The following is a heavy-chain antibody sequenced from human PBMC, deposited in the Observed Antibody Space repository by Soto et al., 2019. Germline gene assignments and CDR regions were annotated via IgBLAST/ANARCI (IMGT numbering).Heavy chain of an antibody. CDR1: GFTFSSYA. CDR3: AKARNYYDSSGYSQ. CDR2: ISGSGGST. Sequence: QAGGSLRLSCAASGFTFSSYAMSWVRQAPGEGLEWVSAISGSGGSTYYADSVKGRFTISRDNSKNTLYLQMNSLRAEDTAVYYCAKARNYYDSSGYSQWGQGTLVTVSS. J-gene: IGHJ4*02. V-gene: IGHV3-23*01. D-gene: IGHD3-22*01.